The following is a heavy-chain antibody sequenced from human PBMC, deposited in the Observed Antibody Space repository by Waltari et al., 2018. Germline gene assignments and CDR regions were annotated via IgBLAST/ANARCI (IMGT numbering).Heavy chain of an antibody. CDR1: GDSMGTMDW. CDR3: ARDRGRGIYLDS. CDR2: VHGSGRT. J-gene: IGHJ4*01. Sequence: RLQPSGPGLVKPSASLTLPCAVSGDSMGTMDWWSGVRHSPGKGREWIGQVHGSGRTKYNPSLASRVTISIDTSTNRFSLKRPFPNAADTAMYYCARDRGRGIYLDSWGQGTLVTVSP. V-gene: IGHV4-4*02. D-gene: IGHD2-15*01.